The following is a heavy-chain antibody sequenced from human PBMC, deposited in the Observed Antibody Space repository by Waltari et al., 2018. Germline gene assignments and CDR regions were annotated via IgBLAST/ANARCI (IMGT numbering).Heavy chain of an antibody. V-gene: IGHV4-4*07. Sequence: QMQLQESGPGLVKPSETLSLTCTVSGGSISSSYWTWIRQPAGKGLEWIGRIYTSGSTDYNPSLKSRVTMSVDTSKNQFSLKLSSVTAADTAVYYCARGPLVRGANSLDPWGQGTLVTVSS. D-gene: IGHD3-10*01. CDR2: IYTSGST. J-gene: IGHJ5*02. CDR3: ARGPLVRGANSLDP. CDR1: GGSISSSY.